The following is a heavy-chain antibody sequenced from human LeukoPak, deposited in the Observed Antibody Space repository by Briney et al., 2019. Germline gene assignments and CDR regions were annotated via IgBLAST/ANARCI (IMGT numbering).Heavy chain of an antibody. CDR1: GFTFSTYG. J-gene: IGHJ6*02. CDR3: AKSIPPLYYSYGMDV. Sequence: PGGSLRLSCVASGFTFSTYGMHWVRQPPGKGLEWVAVISFDGSNKYYSDSVKGRFTISRDNSKNTLYLQMNSLRAEDTAVYYCAKSIPPLYYSYGMDVWGQGTTVTVSS. D-gene: IGHD2-21*01. V-gene: IGHV3-30*18. CDR2: ISFDGSNK.